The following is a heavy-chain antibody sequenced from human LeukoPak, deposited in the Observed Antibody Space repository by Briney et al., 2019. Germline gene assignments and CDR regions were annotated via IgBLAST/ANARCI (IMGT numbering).Heavy chain of an antibody. V-gene: IGHV3-30*04. CDR3: TRGMLRQPPDY. CDR2: ISYDGSNK. CDR1: GLIFSDYV. D-gene: IGHD3-10*02. J-gene: IGHJ4*02. Sequence: GALRLSCAASGLIFSDYVMHWVRQAPGKGLEWVAVISYDGSNKYYADSAKGRFTTSRDNSKNTLYLQMNSLRVEDTAIYYCTRGMLRQPPDYWGQGMLVTVSS.